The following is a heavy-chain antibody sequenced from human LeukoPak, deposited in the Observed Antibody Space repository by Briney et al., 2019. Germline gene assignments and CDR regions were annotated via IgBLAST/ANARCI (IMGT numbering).Heavy chain of an antibody. CDR1: GFTFDDYA. J-gene: IGHJ4*02. CDR3: AKDLYGSGEAYFDY. Sequence: PGGSLRLSCAASGFTFDDYAMHWVRQAPGKGLEWVSGISWNSGSIGHADSVKGRFTISRDNAKNSLYLQMNSLRAEDTALYYCAKDLYGSGEAYFDYWGQGTLVTVSS. V-gene: IGHV3-9*01. D-gene: IGHD3-10*01. CDR2: ISWNSGSI.